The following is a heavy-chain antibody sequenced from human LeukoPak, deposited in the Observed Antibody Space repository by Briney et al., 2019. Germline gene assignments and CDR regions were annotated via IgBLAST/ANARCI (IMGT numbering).Heavy chain of an antibody. CDR3: ASLLAAFDI. CDR1: GFTFDDYA. V-gene: IGHV3-9*01. CDR2: ISWNSGSI. J-gene: IGHJ3*02. Sequence: GRSLRLSCAASGFTFDDYAMHWVRQAPGKGLEWVSGISWNSGSIGYADSVKGRFTISRDNAKNSLHLQMNSLRAEDTASYYCASLLAAFDIWGQGTMVTVSS.